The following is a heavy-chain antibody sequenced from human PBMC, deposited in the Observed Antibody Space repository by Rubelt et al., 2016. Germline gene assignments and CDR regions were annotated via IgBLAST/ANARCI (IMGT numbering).Heavy chain of an antibody. V-gene: IGHV4-34*01. J-gene: IGHJ3*02. CDR2: INHSGST. Sequence: QVQQQQWGAGLLKPSETLSLTCAVYGGSFSGYYWSWIRQPPGKGLEWIGEINHSGSTNYNPSLKSRVTISVDTSKNQFSLKLSSVTAADTAVYYCARVRALRSRSPEVAFDIWGQGTMVTVSS. CDR3: ARVRALRSRSPEVAFDI. D-gene: IGHD5-12*01. CDR1: GGSFSGYY.